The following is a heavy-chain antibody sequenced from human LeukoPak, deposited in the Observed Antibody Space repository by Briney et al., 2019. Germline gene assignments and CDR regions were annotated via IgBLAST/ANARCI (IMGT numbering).Heavy chain of an antibody. V-gene: IGHV2-5*01. Sequence: SGPTLVNPTQTLTLTCTFSGFSLSTSGVGVGWIRQPPGKALEWLAVIYWNDDERYSPSLKSRLTITKDTSKNQAVLTMTNLDPVDTATYYCAHLNHYQVQYYYYYYMDVWGKGTTVTVSS. J-gene: IGHJ6*03. D-gene: IGHD2-2*01. CDR3: AHLNHYQVQYYYYYYMDV. CDR2: IYWNDDE. CDR1: GFSLSTSGVG.